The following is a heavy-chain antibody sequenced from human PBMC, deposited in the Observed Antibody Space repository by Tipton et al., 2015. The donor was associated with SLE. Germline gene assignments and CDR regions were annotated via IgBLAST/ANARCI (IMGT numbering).Heavy chain of an antibody. CDR3: ARSLDCSGGSCYSEPFDY. V-gene: IGHV3-48*04. D-gene: IGHD2-15*01. CDR1: GFAFSSYN. Sequence: GSLRLSCAASGFAFSSYNMNWVRQAPGKGLEWVSYISSSGSTIYYADSVKGRFTISRDNAKNSLYLQMNSLRAEDTAVYYCARSLDCSGGSCYSEPFDYWGQGTLVTVSS. CDR2: ISSSGSTI. J-gene: IGHJ4*02.